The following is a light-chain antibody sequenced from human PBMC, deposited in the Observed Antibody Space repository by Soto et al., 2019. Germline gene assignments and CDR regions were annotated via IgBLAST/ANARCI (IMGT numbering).Light chain of an antibody. J-gene: IGKJ3*01. CDR3: QQYYSSPFT. CDR2: WAS. CDR1: RSVLSSSNNKNF. V-gene: IGKV4-1*01. Sequence: DIVMTQSPDSLALSLGERATINCKSSRSVLSSSNNKNFLAWYHQKPRQPPRLLIYWASTRESGVPDRFSCSGSGTDFTLTISSLQAEDVAVYYCQQYYSSPFTFGPGTKVEIK.